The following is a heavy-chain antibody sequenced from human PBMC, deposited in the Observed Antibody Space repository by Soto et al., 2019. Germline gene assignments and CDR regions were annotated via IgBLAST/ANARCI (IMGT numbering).Heavy chain of an antibody. CDR2: IYYRGRT. D-gene: IGHD3-16*01. Sequence: QVQLQESGPGLVKPSETLSLTCTVSGGSISSYYWSWIRQPPGKGLEWIGYIYYRGRTNYNPSLKSRVTISVDTSKNQSSRKVSSVTAADTAVYYCARAWGGNVFDYWGQGTLVTVSS. J-gene: IGHJ4*02. V-gene: IGHV4-59*08. CDR3: ARAWGGNVFDY. CDR1: GGSISSYY.